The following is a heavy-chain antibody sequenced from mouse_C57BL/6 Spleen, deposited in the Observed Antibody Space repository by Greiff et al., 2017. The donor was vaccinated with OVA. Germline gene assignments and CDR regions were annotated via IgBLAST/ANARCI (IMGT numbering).Heavy chain of an antibody. Sequence: VQLQQSGPELVKPGASVKISCKASGYAFSSSWMNWVKQRPGKGLEWIGRIYPGDGDTNYNGKFKGKATLTADKSSSTAYMQLSSLTSEDSAVYFFARGFITTDWGQGTLVTVSA. CDR1: GYAFSSSW. V-gene: IGHV1-82*01. J-gene: IGHJ3*01. CDR2: IYPGDGDT. CDR3: ARGFITTD. D-gene: IGHD1-1*01.